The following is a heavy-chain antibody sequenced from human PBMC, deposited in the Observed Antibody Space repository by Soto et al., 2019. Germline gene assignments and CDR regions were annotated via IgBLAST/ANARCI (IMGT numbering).Heavy chain of an antibody. CDR2: IYYSGST. CDR1: GGSISSGGYY. V-gene: IGHV4-31*03. D-gene: IGHD3-10*01. J-gene: IGHJ5*02. CDR3: ARDLRYGSGMTYWFDP. Sequence: QVQLQESGPGLVKPSQTLSLTCTVSGGSISSGGYYWSWIRQHPGKGLEWIGYIYYSGSTYYNPSLNSRVTISVDTSKNQFSLKLSSVTAADTAVYYCARDLRYGSGMTYWFDPWGQGTLVTVSS.